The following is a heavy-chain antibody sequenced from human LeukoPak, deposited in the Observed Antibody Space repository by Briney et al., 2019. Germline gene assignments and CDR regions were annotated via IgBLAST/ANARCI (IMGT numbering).Heavy chain of an antibody. V-gene: IGHV1-18*01. CDR3: ARGIYDSSGYFYFDY. CDR2: ISAYNGNT. Sequence: ASVKVSCKASGYTFTSYGISWVRQAPGQGLEWMGWISAYNGNTNYTQKLQGRVTMTTDTSTSTAYMELRSLRSDDTAVYYCARGIYDSSGYFYFDYWGQGTLVTVSS. J-gene: IGHJ4*02. CDR1: GYTFTSYG. D-gene: IGHD3-22*01.